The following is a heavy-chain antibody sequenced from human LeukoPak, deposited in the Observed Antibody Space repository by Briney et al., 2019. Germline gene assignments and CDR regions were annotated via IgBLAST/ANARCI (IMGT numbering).Heavy chain of an antibody. CDR1: GGSFSGYY. CDR2: INHSGST. D-gene: IGHD4-17*01. V-gene: IGHV4-34*01. Sequence: PSETLSLTCAVYGGSFSGYYWSWVRQPPGKGLEWIGEINHSGSTNYHPSLKSRVTISVDTSKNQFSLKLSSVTAADTAVYYCARRVSTTVTDDYWGQGTLVTVSS. CDR3: ARRVSTTVTDDY. J-gene: IGHJ4*02.